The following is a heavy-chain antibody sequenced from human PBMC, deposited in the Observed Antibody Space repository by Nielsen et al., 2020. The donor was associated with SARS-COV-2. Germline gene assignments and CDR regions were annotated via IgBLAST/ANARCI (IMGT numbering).Heavy chain of an antibody. CDR2: IRSKTNNYET. J-gene: IGHJ6*03. Sequence: GESLKISCAASGFTFGDAIIHWVRQASGKGLEWVGRIRSKTNNYETSYAASVKGRFTISRDESKNMAYLQMSRLKTDDTAVYYCKHYYDMDVWGKGTTVTVSS. CDR1: GFTFGDAI. CDR3: KHYYDMDV. V-gene: IGHV3-73*01. D-gene: IGHD2-21*01.